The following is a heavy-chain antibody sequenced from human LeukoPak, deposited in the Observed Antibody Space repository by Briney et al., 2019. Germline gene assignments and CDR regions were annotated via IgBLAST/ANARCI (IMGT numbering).Heavy chain of an antibody. V-gene: IGHV1-18*01. CDR2: ISGNNDNP. D-gene: IGHD2-2*01. CDR3: ARDGTSTDDY. J-gene: IGHJ4*02. CDR1: GYTFSNFG. Sequence: ASVKVSCKTSGYTFSNFGISWVRQAPGQGLEWMGWISGNNDNPNYGQKFQGRFTVTTDSSTSTAYMELRNLRSDDTAAYYCARDGTSTDDYWGQGTLVTVSS.